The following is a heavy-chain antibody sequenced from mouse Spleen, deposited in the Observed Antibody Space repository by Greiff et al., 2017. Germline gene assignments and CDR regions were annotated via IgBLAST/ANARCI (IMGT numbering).Heavy chain of an antibody. CDR2: INSDGGST. Sequence: EVKLMESGGGLVQPGESLKLSCESNEYEFPSHDMSWVRKTPEKRLELVAAINSDGGSTYYPDTMERRFIISRDNTKKTLYLQMSSLRSEDTALYYCARQDYDYDAFAYWGQGTLVTVSA. CDR3: ARQDYDYDAFAY. D-gene: IGHD2-4*01. CDR1: EYEFPSHD. J-gene: IGHJ3*01. V-gene: IGHV5-2*01.